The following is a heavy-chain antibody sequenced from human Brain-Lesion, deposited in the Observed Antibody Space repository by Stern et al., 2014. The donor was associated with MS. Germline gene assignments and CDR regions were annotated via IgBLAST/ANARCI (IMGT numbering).Heavy chain of an antibody. J-gene: IGHJ4*02. D-gene: IGHD1-26*01. CDR3: ARHDSVPRPSQLYSARDRGPGYFDY. V-gene: IGHV4-39*01. CDR2: IYYSGFT. CDR1: GGSISSSTYY. Sequence: VQLVESGPGLVKPSETLSLTCTVSGGSISSSTYYWAWLRQPPGKGLEWIGNIYYSGFTYYNPSLKSRVTISVDMSKTHSSRKLSSVTAADTAIYYCARHDSVPRPSQLYSARDRGPGYFDYWGQGTLVTVSS.